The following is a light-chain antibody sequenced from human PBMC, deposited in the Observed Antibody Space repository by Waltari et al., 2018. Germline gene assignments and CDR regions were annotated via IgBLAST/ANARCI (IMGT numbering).Light chain of an antibody. V-gene: IGKV1-39*01. CDR3: QQSYSTLALT. CDR2: AAS. CDR1: QTISTF. Sequence: DIQMTQSPSSLSAYVGDRVTITCRASQTISTFLNWYQQKSGKAPNLLIYAASSLESGVPSRFSGSGSETDFTLTISSLQPDDFATYYCQQSYSTLALTFGGGTKVEIK. J-gene: IGKJ4*01.